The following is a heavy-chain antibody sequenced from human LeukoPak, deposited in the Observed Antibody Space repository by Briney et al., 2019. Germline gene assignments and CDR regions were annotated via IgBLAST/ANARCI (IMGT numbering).Heavy chain of an antibody. CDR1: GGSISSYY. J-gene: IGHJ4*02. D-gene: IGHD3-10*01. CDR2: IYYSGST. V-gene: IGHV4-59*01. Sequence: SETLSLTCTVSGGSISSYYWSWIRQPPGKGLEWIGYIYYSGSTNYNPSLKSRVTISVDTSKNQFSLKLSSVTAADTAVYYCARDSGYGSGDFDYWGQGTLVTVSS. CDR3: ARDSGYGSGDFDY.